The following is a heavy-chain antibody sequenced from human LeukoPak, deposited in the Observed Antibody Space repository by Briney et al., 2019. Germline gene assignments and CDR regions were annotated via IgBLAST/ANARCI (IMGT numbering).Heavy chain of an antibody. CDR1: GYTFTGYY. J-gene: IGHJ6*02. CDR3: AREGMVIPIYYYYGMDV. D-gene: IGHD3-22*01. Sequence: ASVKVSCTASGYTFTGYYMHWVRQAPGQGLEWMGWISAYNGNTNYAQKLQGRVTMTTDTSTSTAYMELRSLRSDDTAVYYCAREGMVIPIYYYYGMDVWGQGTTVTVSS. CDR2: ISAYNGNT. V-gene: IGHV1-18*04.